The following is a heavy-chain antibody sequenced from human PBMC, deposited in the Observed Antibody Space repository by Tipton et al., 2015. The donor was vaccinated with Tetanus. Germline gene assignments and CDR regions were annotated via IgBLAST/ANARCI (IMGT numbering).Heavy chain of an antibody. CDR3: ARTNVDTAFGFH. CDR2: IYYSGST. V-gene: IGHV4-59*12. J-gene: IGHJ4*02. D-gene: IGHD5-18*01. CDR1: GGSISSYY. Sequence: TLSLTCTVSGGSISSYYWSWIRQPPGKGLEWIGYIYYSGSTNYNPSLKSRVTISVDTSKNQFSLKLSPVTAADTAVYYCARTNVDTAFGFHWGQGTLVTVSS.